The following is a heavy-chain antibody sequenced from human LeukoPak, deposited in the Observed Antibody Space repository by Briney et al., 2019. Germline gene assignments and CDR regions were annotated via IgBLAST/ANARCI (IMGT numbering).Heavy chain of an antibody. CDR1: GGSISSYY. V-gene: IGHV4-59*01. CDR3: ARDGSNWSNDYYHGVDV. J-gene: IGHJ6*02. CDR2: LYYSGST. Sequence: PSETLSLTCTVSGGSISSYYWSWIRQPPGKGLEWIGYLYYSGSTNYNPSLKSRVTISVDTSKNQFSLKLSSVTAADTAVYYCARDGSNWSNDYYHGVDVWGQGTTVTVSS. D-gene: IGHD4-11*01.